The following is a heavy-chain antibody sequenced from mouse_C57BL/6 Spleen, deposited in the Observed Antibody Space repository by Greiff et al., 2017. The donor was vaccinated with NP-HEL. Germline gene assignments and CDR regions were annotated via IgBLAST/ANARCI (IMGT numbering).Heavy chain of an antibody. Sequence: DVMLVESGGDLVKPGGSLKLSCAASGFTFSSYGMSWVRQTPDKRLEWVATISSGGSYTYYPDSVKGRFTISRDNAKNTLYLQMSSLKSEDTAMYYCARHLYYGSTFYYAMDYWGQGTSVTDSS. D-gene: IGHD1-1*01. CDR3: ARHLYYGSTFYYAMDY. CDR2: ISSGGSYT. CDR1: GFTFSSYG. V-gene: IGHV5-6*02. J-gene: IGHJ4*01.